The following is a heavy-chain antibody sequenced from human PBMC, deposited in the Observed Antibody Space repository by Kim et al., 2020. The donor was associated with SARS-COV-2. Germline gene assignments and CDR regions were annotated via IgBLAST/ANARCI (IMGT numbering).Heavy chain of an antibody. Sequence: SETLSLTCTVSGQSIASDFWSWIRQSPGRGLEWIAYVHTNGGNNQNPSLKGRVSVAVDTSSNQISLKLRSVTAADTAVYYCARTYSHGYTGYNWGSYAFDIGGPGAMVTVSS. CDR3: ARTYSHGYTGYNWGSYAFDI. V-gene: IGHV4-59*01. J-gene: IGHJ3*02. CDR1: GQSIASDF. D-gene: IGHD5-12*01. CDR2: VHTNGGN.